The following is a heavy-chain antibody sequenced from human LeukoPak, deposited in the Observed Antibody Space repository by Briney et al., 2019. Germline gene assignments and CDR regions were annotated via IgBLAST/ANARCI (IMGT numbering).Heavy chain of an antibody. CDR2: TIPIFGTA. CDR3: ARVVVTYGGYYYYGMDV. Sequence: SVMVSCKAPGGSFSSYGICWVRQAPGQWLEWMGGTIPIFGTANYAQKFQGRVTITADESTSTAYMELSSLRCEDTAVYYCARVVVTYGGYYYYGMDVWGQGTTVTVS. J-gene: IGHJ6*02. V-gene: IGHV1-69*13. CDR1: GGSFSSYG. D-gene: IGHD3-22*01.